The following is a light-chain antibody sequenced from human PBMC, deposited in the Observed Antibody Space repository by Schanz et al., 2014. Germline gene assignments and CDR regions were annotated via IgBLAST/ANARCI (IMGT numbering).Light chain of an antibody. V-gene: IGKV1-33*01. J-gene: IGKJ2*01. CDR3: QQYSET. CDR1: QGISKN. Sequence: TQMTQSPSSLSASVGDRVIITCRASQGISKNLNWYQQKPGKAPKLLIYDASNLETGVPSRFSGSGSGTDFTFTISSLQPEDIATYYCQQYSETFGQGTKLEIK. CDR2: DAS.